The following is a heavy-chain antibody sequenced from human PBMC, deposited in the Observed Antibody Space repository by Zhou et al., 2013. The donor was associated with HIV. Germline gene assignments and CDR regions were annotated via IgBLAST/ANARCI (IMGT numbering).Heavy chain of an antibody. CDR1: GYSFTSFF. D-gene: IGHD1-7*01. V-gene: IGHV1-46*01. J-gene: IGHJ4*02. Sequence: QVQLVQSGAEVKKPGASVKISCKASGYSFTSFFIYWVRRAPGHGLEWMGTINPTSGRPTYAQKFQGRVILTRDTSTTTVYMELSSLRHDDTTVYYCARHWDSELELPRYWGQGTLVTVSS. CDR2: INPTSGRP. CDR3: ARHWDSELELPRY.